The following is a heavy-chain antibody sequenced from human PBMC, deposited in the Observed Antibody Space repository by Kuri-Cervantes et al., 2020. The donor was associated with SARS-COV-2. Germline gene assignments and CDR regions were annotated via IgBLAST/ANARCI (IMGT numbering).Heavy chain of an antibody. CDR3: ARGNNSGWNYFYNEMDV. J-gene: IGHJ6*02. D-gene: IGHD6-19*01. CDR2: ITPILGTA. V-gene: IGHV1-69*10. CDR1: GGTFRNIP. Sequence: SVKVSCKASGGTFRNIPISWVRQAPGQEFEWMGGITPILGTANYADDFEDRVTITADYSTRTAYMELSSLRSEDTAVYYCARGNNSGWNYFYNEMDVWGQGTTVTVSS.